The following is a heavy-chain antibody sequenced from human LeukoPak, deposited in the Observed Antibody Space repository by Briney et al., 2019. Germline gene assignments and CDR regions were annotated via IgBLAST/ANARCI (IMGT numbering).Heavy chain of an antibody. CDR1: GFTFGSYA. V-gene: IGHV3-23*01. Sequence: GGSLRLSCAASGFTFGSYAMSWVRQAPGKGLEWVSAIVGSAGSTYYADSVKGRFTISRDNSKDTLYLQMNSLRAEDTAVYYCAKGDDSSGYYNPSAQDYWGQGTLVTVSS. CDR3: AKGDDSSGYYNPSAQDY. J-gene: IGHJ4*02. D-gene: IGHD3-22*01. CDR2: IVGSAGST.